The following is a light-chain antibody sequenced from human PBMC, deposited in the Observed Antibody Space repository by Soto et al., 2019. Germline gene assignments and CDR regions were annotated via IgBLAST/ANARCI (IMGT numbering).Light chain of an antibody. CDR1: QSVSSN. CDR3: QQYNNWPPIT. J-gene: IGKJ5*01. V-gene: IGKV3-15*01. Sequence: IVMTQSPATLSVSPGARAXLSSRASQSVSSNLAWYQQKPGQAPRLLIYDASARATGIPARFTGSGSGTEFTLTISSLQSEDFAVYYCQQYNNWPPITFGQGTRLEIK. CDR2: DAS.